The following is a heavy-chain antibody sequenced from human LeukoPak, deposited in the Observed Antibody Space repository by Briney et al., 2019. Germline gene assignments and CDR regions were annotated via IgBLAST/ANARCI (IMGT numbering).Heavy chain of an antibody. D-gene: IGHD5-24*01. CDR2: IYQGGST. CDR3: ARVRDVYNHVFEN. J-gene: IGHJ4*02. V-gene: IGHV3-53*01. Sequence: GGSLRLFCAVSTFTVAPNYMSWVRQTPGKGLVWFSDIYQGGSTYYSDSVKGRFTISRDISKNTLHLQMNNLRVDDTAVYYCARVRDVYNHVFENWGQGTLVTVS. CDR1: TFTVAPNY.